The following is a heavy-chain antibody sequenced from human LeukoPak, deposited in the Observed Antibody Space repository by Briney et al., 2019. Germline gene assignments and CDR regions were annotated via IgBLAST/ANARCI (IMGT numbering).Heavy chain of an antibody. CDR3: ARQKIGVVTYYFDY. D-gene: IGHD3-3*01. J-gene: IGHJ4*02. CDR1: GGSISSSSYY. V-gene: IGHV4-39*01. Sequence: SETLSLTCTVSGGSISSSSYYWGWIRQPPGKGLEWIGSIYYSGSTYYNPSLKSRVTISVDTSKNQFSLKLSSVTAADTAVYDCARQKIGVVTYYFDYWGQGTLVTVSS. CDR2: IYYSGST.